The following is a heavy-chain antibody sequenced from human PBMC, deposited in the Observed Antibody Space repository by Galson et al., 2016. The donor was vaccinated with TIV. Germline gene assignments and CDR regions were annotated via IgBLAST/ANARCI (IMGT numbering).Heavy chain of an antibody. CDR1: GFTFSNYG. CDR3: ARTGANTLYSGGYGDDDGFDF. D-gene: IGHD1-26*01. J-gene: IGHJ3*01. V-gene: IGHV3-33*07. Sequence: SLRLSCATSGFTFSNYGMYWVRQAPGKGLEWVALIWYDGNAKFYADSVKGRFTISKDNSENTLNLQMNTLRAEDTAVYYCARTGANTLYSGGYGDDDGFDFWGQGTMVTVSS. CDR2: IWYDGNAK.